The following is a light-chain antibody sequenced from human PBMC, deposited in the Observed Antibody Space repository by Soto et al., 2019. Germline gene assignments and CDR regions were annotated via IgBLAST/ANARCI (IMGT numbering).Light chain of an antibody. J-gene: IGKJ5*01. CDR3: QQYGSSPGIT. Sequence: EIVLTQSPGTLSLSPGERATLSCRASQSVSSSYLAWYQQKPGQAPRLLIYGASGRATGIPDRFRGSGSATEFPLTISRLEPDDFAVYYCQQYGSSPGITFGQGTRLEIK. V-gene: IGKV3-20*01. CDR2: GAS. CDR1: QSVSSSY.